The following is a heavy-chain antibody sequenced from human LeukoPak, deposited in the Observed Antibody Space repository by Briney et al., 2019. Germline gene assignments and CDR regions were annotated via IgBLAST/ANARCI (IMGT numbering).Heavy chain of an antibody. CDR2: ISSSSSYI. CDR1: GFTFSTYA. Sequence: PGGSLRLSCAASGFTFSTYAMHWVRQAPGKGLEWVSSISSSSSYIYYADSVKGRFTISRDNAKNSLYLQMNSLRAEDTAVYYCGSGAIAGAFDIWGQGTMVTVSS. D-gene: IGHD2-15*01. J-gene: IGHJ3*02. CDR3: GSGAIAGAFDI. V-gene: IGHV3-21*01.